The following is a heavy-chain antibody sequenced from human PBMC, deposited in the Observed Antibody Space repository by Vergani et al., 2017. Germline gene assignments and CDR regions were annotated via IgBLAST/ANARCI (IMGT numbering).Heavy chain of an antibody. CDR3: AKDVVTSSGGGWFDP. V-gene: IGHV3-9*02. CDR1: GFTSAGYA. D-gene: IGHD6-6*01. J-gene: IGHJ5*02. Sequence: EVQLVESGGRLVQPGGSLRLSCVASGFTSAGYAMHWVRQAPGKGLEWVSGISVNSNSIGYADSVKGRFTISRDNAKNSLYLQMNSLRAEDTVLYYCAKDVVTSSGGGWFDPWGQGTLVTVSS. CDR2: ISVNSNSI.